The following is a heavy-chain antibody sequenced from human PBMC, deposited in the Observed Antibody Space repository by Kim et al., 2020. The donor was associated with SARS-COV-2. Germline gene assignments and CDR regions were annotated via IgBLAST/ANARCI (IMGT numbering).Heavy chain of an antibody. CDR2: IYYSGST. CDR1: GGSISSSSYY. V-gene: IGHV4-39*01. J-gene: IGHJ6*02. D-gene: IGHD3-3*01. Sequence: SETLSLTCTVSGGSISSSSYYWGWIRQPPGKGLEWIGSIYYSGSTYYNPSLKSRVTISVDTSKNQFSLKLSSVTAADTAVYYCARLETYYDFLDVWGQGTTFTVSS. CDR3: ARLETYYDFLDV.